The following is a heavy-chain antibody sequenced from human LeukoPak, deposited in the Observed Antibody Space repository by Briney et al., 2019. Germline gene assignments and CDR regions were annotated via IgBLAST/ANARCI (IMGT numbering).Heavy chain of an antibody. V-gene: IGHV4-38-2*02. J-gene: IGHJ6*03. CDR2: IYYSGST. CDR1: GYSISSGYY. CDR3: ARVTGSTIYYYYYMDV. D-gene: IGHD1-14*01. Sequence: SETLSLTCTVSGYSISSGYYWGWIRQPPGKGLEWIGSIYYSGSTYYNPSLKSRVTISVDTSKNQFSLKLSSVTAADTAVYYCARVTGSTIYYYYYMDVWGKGTTVTVSS.